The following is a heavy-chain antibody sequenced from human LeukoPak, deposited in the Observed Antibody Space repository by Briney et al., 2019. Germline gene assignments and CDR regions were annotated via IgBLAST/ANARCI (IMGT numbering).Heavy chain of an antibody. D-gene: IGHD3-10*01. J-gene: IGHJ3*02. CDR1: GYTLTELS. CDR2: FDPEDGET. V-gene: IGHV1-24*01. CDR3: ATFPIIKGRGYAFDI. Sequence: ASVKVSYKVSGYTLTELSMHWVRQAPGKGLEWMGGFDPEDGETIYAQKFQGRVTMTEDTSTDTAYMELSSLRSEDTAVYYCATFPIIKGRGYAFDIWGQGTMVTVSS.